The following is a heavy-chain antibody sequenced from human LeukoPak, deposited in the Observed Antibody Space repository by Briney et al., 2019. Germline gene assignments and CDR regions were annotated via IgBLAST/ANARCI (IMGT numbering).Heavy chain of an antibody. CDR3: ARASPYYDFWRGYWNNWFDP. D-gene: IGHD3-3*01. J-gene: IGHJ5*02. CDR2: IIPIFGTA. V-gene: IGHV1-69*01. CDR1: GGTFSSYA. Sequence: ASVKVSCKASGGTFSSYAISWVRQAPGQGLEWMGGIIPIFGTANYAQKFQGRVTITADESTSTAYMELSSLRSEDTAVYYCARASPYYDFWRGYWNNWFDPWGQGTLVTVSS.